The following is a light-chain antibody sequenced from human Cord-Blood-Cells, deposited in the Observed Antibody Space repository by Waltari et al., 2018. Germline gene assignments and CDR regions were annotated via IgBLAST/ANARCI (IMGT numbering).Light chain of an antibody. Sequence: DIVMTQSPDSLAVSLGESATINCKSSQSVLYSSNNKNYLAWYQQKPGQPPKLLIYWAATRESGVPDRFSGSGSGTDFTRTISSLQAEDVAVYYCQQYYSTPLTFGPGTKVDIK. CDR2: WAA. CDR3: QQYYSTPLT. V-gene: IGKV4-1*01. CDR1: QSVLYSSNNKNY. J-gene: IGKJ3*01.